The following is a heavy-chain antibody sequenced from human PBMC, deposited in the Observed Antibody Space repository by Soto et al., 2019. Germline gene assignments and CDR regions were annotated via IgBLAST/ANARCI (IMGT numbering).Heavy chain of an antibody. V-gene: IGHV1-2*02. CDR3: ARDLRGDYVYLDP. CDR1: GYTFSGYY. Sequence: ASVKVSCKASGYTFSGYYLHWVRQAPGQGLEWMGWINPDSGATNFAQKFQGRVTMTRDTSISTANMEVNRLRSDDTAVYFCARDLRGDYVYLDPWGQGTLVTSPQ. D-gene: IGHD3-10*01. J-gene: IGHJ5*02. CDR2: INPDSGAT.